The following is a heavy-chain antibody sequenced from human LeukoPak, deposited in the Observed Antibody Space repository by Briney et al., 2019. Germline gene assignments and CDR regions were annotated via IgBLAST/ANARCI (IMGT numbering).Heavy chain of an antibody. CDR3: ARAHYDYVWGSYPNAFDI. CDR1: GGSFSGYY. V-gene: IGHV4-34*01. J-gene: IGHJ3*02. D-gene: IGHD3-16*02. CDR2: INHSGST. Sequence: SETLSLTCAVYGGSFSGYYWSWIRQPPGKGLEWIGEINHSGSTNYNPSLKSRVTISVDTSKNQFSLKLSSVTAADTAVYYCARAHYDYVWGSYPNAFDIWGQGKMVTVSS.